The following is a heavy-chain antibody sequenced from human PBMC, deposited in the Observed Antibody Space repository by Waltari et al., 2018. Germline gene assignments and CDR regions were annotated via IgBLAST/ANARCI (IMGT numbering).Heavy chain of an antibody. D-gene: IGHD3-3*01. CDR2: ISHTSKTI. J-gene: IGHJ3*02. V-gene: IGHV3-48*01. CDR1: GFAFSDSA. CDR3: AKSSGFYLRSDTFDM. Sequence: EVQLMQSGGGLVQPGGSLTLSCTASGFAFSDSAFNWVRQAPGRGLEWLSYISHTSKTIYYADSVKGRLTVSRDNAKNSLYLQMNSLSAEDTAVYFCAKSSGFYLRSDTFDMWGQGTRVTVSS.